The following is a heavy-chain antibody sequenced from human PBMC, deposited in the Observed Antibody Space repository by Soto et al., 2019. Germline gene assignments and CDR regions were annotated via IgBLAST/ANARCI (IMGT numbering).Heavy chain of an antibody. CDR3: ARRALPHAFVDY. V-gene: IGHV3-66*01. D-gene: IGHD2-15*01. J-gene: IGHJ4*02. CDR1: GFTVNTNY. Sequence: EVQLMESGGGLVQPGGSLRLSCTVSGFTVNTNYMNWVRQAPRKGLEWLSVIFPDGSTYYTDSVRDRFTISRDNSKNTVYLQMNSLRPEDTAVYFCARRALPHAFVDYWGQGTLVTVSS. CDR2: IFPDGST.